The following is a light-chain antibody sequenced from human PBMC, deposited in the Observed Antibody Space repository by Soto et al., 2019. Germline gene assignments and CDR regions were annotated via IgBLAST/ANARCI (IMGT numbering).Light chain of an antibody. V-gene: IGLV1-40*01. CDR3: QSYDSSLSAWV. CDR1: SSNIGAHYV. J-gene: IGLJ3*02. CDR2: ANS. Sequence: QSVLTQPPSVSVAPGQRVTISCTGSSSNIGAHYVVHWYQYLPGTAPKLLIYANSNRPAAVPDRFSASKSGPSASLAITGLQADDEADYYCQSYDSSLSAWVFGGGTKLTVL.